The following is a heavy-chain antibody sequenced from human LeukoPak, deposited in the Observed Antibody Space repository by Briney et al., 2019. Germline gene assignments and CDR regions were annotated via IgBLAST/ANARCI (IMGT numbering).Heavy chain of an antibody. CDR3: TRDRGAYNLYDY. CDR2: IRSKAYGETA. V-gene: IGHV3-49*03. D-gene: IGHD1-1*01. Sequence: GGSLRLSCTVYGFTFGDYAMSWIRQAPGEGREWVGFIRSKAYGETADYAASVKGRFTISRDDSKATAYLQMNSLKTEDTAVYHCTRDRGAYNLYDYWGQGTLVTVSS. J-gene: IGHJ4*02. CDR1: GFTFGDYA.